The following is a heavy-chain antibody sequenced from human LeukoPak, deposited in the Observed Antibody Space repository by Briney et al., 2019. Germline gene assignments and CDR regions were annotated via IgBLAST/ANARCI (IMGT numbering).Heavy chain of an antibody. CDR2: IWYDGGIK. V-gene: IGHV3-33*01. CDR3: AMYCSGGGCKLGYYYYGMDV. D-gene: IGHD2-15*01. J-gene: IGHJ6*02. Sequence: PGGSLRLSCAASGFSFSSYGMHWVRQAPGKGLEWVAVIWYDGGIKYYADSVKGRFTISRDNSKNTLYLQMNSLRAEDTAVYYCAMYCSGGGCKLGYYYYGMDVWGQGTTVTVSS. CDR1: GFSFSSYG.